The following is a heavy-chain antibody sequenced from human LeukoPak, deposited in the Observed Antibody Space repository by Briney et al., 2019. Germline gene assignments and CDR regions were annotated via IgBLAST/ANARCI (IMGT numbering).Heavy chain of an antibody. CDR3: ATPKGYYYGSGPGYFDY. CDR1: GFTFSNAW. Sequence: PGGSLRLSCAASGFTFSNAWMSWVRQAPGKGLEWIGSIYYSGSTYYNPSLKSRVTISVDTSKNQFSLKLTSVTAADTAVYYCATPKGYYYGSGPGYFDYWGQGTLVTVSS. CDR2: IYYSGST. D-gene: IGHD3-10*01. V-gene: IGHV4-38-2*01. J-gene: IGHJ4*02.